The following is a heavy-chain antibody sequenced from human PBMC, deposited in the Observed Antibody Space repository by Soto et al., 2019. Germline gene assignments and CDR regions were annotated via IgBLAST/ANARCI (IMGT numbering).Heavy chain of an antibody. Sequence: QVQLVQSGAEVKKPGSSVKVSCKASGGTFSSYAISWVRQAPGKGLEWMGGVIPIFGTANYAQKFQGRVTITADDSTSTAYMELSSLRSEDTAVYYGARETGEYYYDSSGSYYYYYGMDVGGQGTTVTVSS. J-gene: IGHJ6*02. CDR2: VIPIFGTA. CDR3: ARETGEYYYDSSGSYYYYYGMDV. D-gene: IGHD3-22*01. V-gene: IGHV1-69*12. CDR1: GGTFSSYA.